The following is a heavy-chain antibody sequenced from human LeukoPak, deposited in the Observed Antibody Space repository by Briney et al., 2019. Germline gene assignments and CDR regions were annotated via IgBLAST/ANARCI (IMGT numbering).Heavy chain of an antibody. Sequence: ASVKVSCKASGYTFTGYYMHWVRQAPGQGLEWIGWIKPNSGGTNYAQNFQGRVTMTRDTTTSPAYMDLSRLRSDNTSVDYCAGGSWFDPWGQGTLVTVSS. CDR2: IKPNSGGT. J-gene: IGHJ5*02. V-gene: IGHV1-2*02. CDR1: GYTFTGYY. CDR3: AGGSWFDP.